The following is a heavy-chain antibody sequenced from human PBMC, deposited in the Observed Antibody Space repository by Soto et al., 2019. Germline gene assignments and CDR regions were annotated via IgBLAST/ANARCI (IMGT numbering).Heavy chain of an antibody. J-gene: IGHJ5*02. CDR1: GFTFHTYA. D-gene: IGHD4-17*01. CDR3: AKVRQSYGDYPFPWFDP. CDR2: ISASGDST. V-gene: IGHV3-23*01. Sequence: EVQLLESGGGVAQPGGSLRLSCVASGFTFHTYAMNWVRQAPGKGLEWVSGISASGDSTYYADSLKGRFTISRDNSKNTLYLQMNSLRAEDTAVYYCAKVRQSYGDYPFPWFDPWGQGTLVTVSS.